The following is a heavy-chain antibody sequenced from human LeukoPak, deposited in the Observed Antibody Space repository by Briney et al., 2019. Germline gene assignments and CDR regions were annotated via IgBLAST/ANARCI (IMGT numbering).Heavy chain of an antibody. CDR3: ARVAGWLRRSDRAFDI. J-gene: IGHJ3*02. V-gene: IGHV1-69*06. CDR1: GGTFSSYA. D-gene: IGHD5-12*01. Sequence: ASVKVSCKASGGTFSSYAISWVRQAPGQGLEWMGRIIPIFGTAKYAQKFQGRVTITADKSTSTAYMELSSLRSEDTAVYYCARVAGWLRRSDRAFDIWGQGTMVTVSS. CDR2: IIPIFGTA.